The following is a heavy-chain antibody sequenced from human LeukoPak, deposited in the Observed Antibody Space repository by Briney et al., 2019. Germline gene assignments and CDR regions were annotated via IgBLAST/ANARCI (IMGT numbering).Heavy chain of an antibody. V-gene: IGHV3-30-3*01. CDR1: GFTFSSYA. J-gene: IGHJ4*02. CDR3: ASPIAVAGIPGGFH. CDR2: ISYDGSNK. Sequence: GRSLRLSCAASGFTFSSYAMQWVRQAPGKGLEWVAVISYDGSNKYYADSVKGRFTISRDNSKNTLYLQMNSLRAEDTAVYYCASPIAVAGIPGGFHWGQGTLVTVSS. D-gene: IGHD6-19*01.